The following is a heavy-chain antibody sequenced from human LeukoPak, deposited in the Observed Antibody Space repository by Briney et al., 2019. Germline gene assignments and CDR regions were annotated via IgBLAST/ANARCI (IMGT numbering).Heavy chain of an antibody. J-gene: IGHJ4*02. D-gene: IGHD3-22*01. V-gene: IGHV4-31*03. CDR3: ARDGYYDSSGKGFDY. CDR1: AGSISSGGYY. CDR2: IYYSGST. Sequence: PSETLSLTCTVSAGSISSGGYYWSWIRQHPGKGLEWIGYIYYSGSTYYNPSLKSRVTISVDTSKNQFSLKLSSVTAADTAAYYCARDGYYDSSGKGFDYWGQGTLVTVSS.